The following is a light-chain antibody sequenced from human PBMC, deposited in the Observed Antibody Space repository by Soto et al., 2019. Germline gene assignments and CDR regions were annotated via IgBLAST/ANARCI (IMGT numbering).Light chain of an antibody. V-gene: IGKV1-39*01. CDR1: QSISSY. CDR2: AAS. Sequence: DIQMTQSPSSLSASVGDRVTITCRPSQSISSYLNWYQQKPGKAPKLLIYAASSLQSGVPSRFTGSGSGTDFTLTISILQPEDFATYYCPQSYSTPPWTFGQGTKVEIK. J-gene: IGKJ1*01. CDR3: PQSYSTPPWT.